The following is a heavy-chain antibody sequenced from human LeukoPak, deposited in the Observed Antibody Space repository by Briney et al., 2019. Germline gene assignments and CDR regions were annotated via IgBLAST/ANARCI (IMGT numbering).Heavy chain of an antibody. V-gene: IGHV3-21*01. J-gene: IGHJ3*02. CDR1: GFTFSSYS. CDR3: ARGTGYYDSSGYYSSLHAFDI. Sequence: GGSLRLSCAASGFTFSSYSMNWVRQAPGKGLEWVSSISSSSSYIYYADSVKGRFTISRDNAKNSLYLQMNSLRAEDTAMYYCARGTGYYDSSGYYSSLHAFDIWGQGTMVTVSS. CDR2: ISSSSSYI. D-gene: IGHD3-22*01.